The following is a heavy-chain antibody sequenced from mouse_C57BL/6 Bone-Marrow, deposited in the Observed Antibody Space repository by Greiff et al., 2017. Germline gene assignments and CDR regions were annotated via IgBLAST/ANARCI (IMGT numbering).Heavy chain of an antibody. Sequence: VQLQQSGPELVKPGASVKISCKASGYSFTGYYMNWVKQSPEKSLEWIGEINPSTGGTTYNQKFKAKATLTLDKSSSTAYMQIKSLTSEDSAVYDCAREVVDWYFDVWGTGTTVTVSA. V-gene: IGHV1-42*01. CDR3: AREVVDWYFDV. CDR1: GYSFTGYY. CDR2: INPSTGGT. D-gene: IGHD1-1*02. J-gene: IGHJ1*03.